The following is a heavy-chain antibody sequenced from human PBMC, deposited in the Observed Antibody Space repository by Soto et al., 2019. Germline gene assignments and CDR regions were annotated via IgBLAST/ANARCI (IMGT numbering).Heavy chain of an antibody. Sequence: QLQLQESGSGLVKPSQTLSLTCAVSGGSISSGGYSWSWIRQPPGKGLEWIGYIYHSGSTYYNPSLKXXXXXXXXXXXXXXXXXXXXXXXXXXXXXXXXXXXXXVTTIDYWGQGTLVTVSS. CDR1: GGSISSGGYS. CDR2: IYHSGST. D-gene: IGHD4-17*01. J-gene: IGHJ4*02. CDR3: XXXXXXVTTIDY. V-gene: IGHV4-30-2*01.